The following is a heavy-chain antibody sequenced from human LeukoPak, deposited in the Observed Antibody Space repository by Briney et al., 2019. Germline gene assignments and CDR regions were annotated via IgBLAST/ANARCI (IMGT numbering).Heavy chain of an antibody. CDR2: IWYDGSNK. V-gene: IGHV3-33*01. J-gene: IGHJ4*02. CDR1: GFTFSSYG. D-gene: IGHD3-10*01. Sequence: GGSLRLSCAASGFTFSSYGMHWVRQAPGEGLEWVAVIWYDGSNKYYADSVRGRFTISRDNSKNTLYLQMNSLRAEDTAVYYCARPIDNGSGSYYFDYWGQGTLVTVSS. CDR3: ARPIDNGSGSYYFDY.